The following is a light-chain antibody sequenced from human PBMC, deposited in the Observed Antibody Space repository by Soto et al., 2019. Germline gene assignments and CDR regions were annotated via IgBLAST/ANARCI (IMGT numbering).Light chain of an antibody. J-gene: IGKJ1*01. Sequence: DIQMTQSPSTLSASVGDRVTITCRASQSISTSLAWYQQKPGIAPMLLIYQASSLDSGVPSRLSGSGSGTEFTLTISSLQPDDFATYYCQQYNSYRTFGQGTKVEI. V-gene: IGKV1-5*03. CDR1: QSISTS. CDR2: QAS. CDR3: QQYNSYRT.